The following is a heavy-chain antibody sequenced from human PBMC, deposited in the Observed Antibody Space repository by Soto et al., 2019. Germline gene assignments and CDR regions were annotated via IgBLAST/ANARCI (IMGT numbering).Heavy chain of an antibody. J-gene: IGHJ6*04. CDR2: ISGSGGST. CDR3: AKDLFSSGWRIYYYYGMDV. CDR1: GFTFSSYA. D-gene: IGHD6-25*01. V-gene: IGHV3-23*01. Sequence: EVQLLESGGGLVQPGGSLRLSCAASGFTFSSYAMSWVRQAPGKGLEWVSAISGSGGSTYYADSVKGRFTISRDNSKNPLSLQMNSLSAANTAVYYCAKDLFSSGWRIYYYYGMDVWGKGTTVTVSS.